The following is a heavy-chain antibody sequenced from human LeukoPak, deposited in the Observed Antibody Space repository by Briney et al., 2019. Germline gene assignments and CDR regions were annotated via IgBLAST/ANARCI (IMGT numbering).Heavy chain of an antibody. CDR2: IYTSGST. CDR3: ARESGYYYDTSGYTFDY. J-gene: IGHJ4*02. V-gene: IGHV4-4*07. D-gene: IGHD3-22*01. CDR1: GGSINNYY. Sequence: PSETLSLTCTVSGGSINNYYWSWIRQSAGKGLEWIGRIYTSGSTNYNPSLKSRVSMSVDTSKNQFSLRLRPVTAADTAVYYCARESGYYYDTSGYTFDYWGQGILVTVSS.